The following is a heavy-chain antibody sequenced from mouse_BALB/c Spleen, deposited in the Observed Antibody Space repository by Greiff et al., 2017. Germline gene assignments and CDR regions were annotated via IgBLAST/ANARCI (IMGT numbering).Heavy chain of an antibody. CDR2: INPSTGYT. Sequence: QVQLQQSGAELAKPGASVKMSCKASGYTFTSYWMHWVKQRPGQGLEWIGYINPSTGYTEYNQKFKDKATLTADKSSSTAYMQLSSLTSEDSAVYYCARSRYGNPWYFDYWGQGTTLTVSS. J-gene: IGHJ2*01. CDR3: ARSRYGNPWYFDY. CDR1: GYTFTSYW. V-gene: IGHV1-7*01. D-gene: IGHD2-10*02.